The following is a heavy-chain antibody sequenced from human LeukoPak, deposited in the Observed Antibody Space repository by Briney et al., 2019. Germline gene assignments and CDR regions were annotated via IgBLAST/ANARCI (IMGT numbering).Heavy chain of an antibody. CDR2: ISAYNGDA. J-gene: IGHJ6*03. V-gene: IGHV1-18*01. CDR1: GYTFTNYA. Sequence: ASVKVSCKASGYTFTNYAISWVRQAPGQGLEWMGWISAYNGDANYAQHLQGRVTMTTDTSTSTAYMELRSLRSDDTAVYYCARDLRYSSGWYLPAGYYYYMDVWGKGTTVTVSS. D-gene: IGHD6-19*01. CDR3: ARDLRYSSGWYLPAGYYYYMDV.